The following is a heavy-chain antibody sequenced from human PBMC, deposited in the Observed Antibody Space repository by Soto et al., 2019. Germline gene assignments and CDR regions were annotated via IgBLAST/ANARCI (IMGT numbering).Heavy chain of an antibody. CDR2: IYSRGNT. V-gene: IGHV3-53*01. Sequence: EVQLVESGGGLIQPGGSLRLSCAAYGFTVSSNYMSWVRQAPGKGLEWVSVIYSRGNTYYADSVKGRFTISRDNSKNTLYLQMNSLRAEDTAVYYCATRLDPIREEALDIWGQGTMVTVSS. CDR3: ATRLDPIREEALDI. J-gene: IGHJ3*02. D-gene: IGHD4-17*01. CDR1: GFTVSSNY.